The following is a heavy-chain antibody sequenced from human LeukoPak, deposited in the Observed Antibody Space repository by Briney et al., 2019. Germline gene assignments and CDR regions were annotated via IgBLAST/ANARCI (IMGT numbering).Heavy chain of an antibody. V-gene: IGHV3-53*01. Sequence: GGSLRLSCAASGYSVTNNYMTWIRQPPGKGLDWVAHIYADGTTFYKDSAKGRFTLSRDISQNKLFLQMNSLSANHTAVYYCVRGTSGYFDLWGRGALVTVSS. CDR1: GYSVTNNY. CDR2: IYADGTT. J-gene: IGHJ2*01. CDR3: VRGTSGYFDL. D-gene: IGHD3-10*01.